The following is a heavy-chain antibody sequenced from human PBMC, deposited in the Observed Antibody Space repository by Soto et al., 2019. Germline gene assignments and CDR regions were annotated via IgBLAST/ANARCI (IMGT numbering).Heavy chain of an antibody. D-gene: IGHD5-18*01. CDR1: GFTFSKYG. V-gene: IGHV3-33*08. CDR3: AREADTTMATAFDY. J-gene: IGHJ4*02. CDR2: IWYDGSNK. Sequence: SLRPSCEDPGFTFSKYGMHWVRQAPGKGLEWVAVIWYDGSNKDYSDAVKGRFTISRDNSKNRLFLEMNSLRVEDTAVYYCAREADTTMATAFDYWGQGTLVTVSS.